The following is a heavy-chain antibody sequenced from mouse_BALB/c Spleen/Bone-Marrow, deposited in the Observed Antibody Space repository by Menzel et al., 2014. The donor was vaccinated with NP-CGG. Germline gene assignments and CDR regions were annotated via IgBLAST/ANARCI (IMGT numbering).Heavy chain of an antibody. J-gene: IGHJ2*01. CDR3: ARDKGRVFFDY. Sequence: DVMLVESGGGLVQPGGSLRLSCATSGFTFTDYYMNWVRQPPGKALKWLGFIRNKANGYTTEYSASVKGRFTISRDNSQNILYLQMNTLRAEDSATYYCARDKGRVFFDYWGQGTTLTVSS. CDR1: GFTFTDYY. V-gene: IGHV7-3*02. CDR2: IRNKANGYTT.